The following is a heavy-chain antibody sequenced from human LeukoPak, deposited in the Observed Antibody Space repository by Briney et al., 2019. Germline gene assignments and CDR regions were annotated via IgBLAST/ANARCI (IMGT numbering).Heavy chain of an antibody. CDR2: INHSGST. J-gene: IGHJ4*02. CDR3: ARGRGYKHY. V-gene: IGHV4-34*01. CDR1: GGSFSGYY. D-gene: IGHD5-12*01. Sequence: PSETLSLTCAVYGGSFSGYYWSWIRQPPGKGLEWIGEINHSGSTNYNPSLKSRVTISVDTSKNQFSLKLSSVTAADTAVYYCARGRGYKHYWGQGTLVTVSS.